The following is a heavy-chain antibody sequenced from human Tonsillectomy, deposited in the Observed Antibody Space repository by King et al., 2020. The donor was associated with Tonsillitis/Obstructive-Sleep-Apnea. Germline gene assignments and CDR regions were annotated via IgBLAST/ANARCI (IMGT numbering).Heavy chain of an antibody. J-gene: IGHJ6*02. V-gene: IGHV3-33*01. CDR3: ARDTPSSWYENYYYYYGMDV. D-gene: IGHD6-13*01. Sequence: VQLVESGGGVVQPGRSLRLSCAASGFTFSSYGMHWVRQAPGKGLEWVAVIWYDGSNKYYADSVKGRFTISRDNSKNTLYLQMNSLRAEDTAVYYCARDTPSSWYENYYYYYGMDVWGQGTTVTVSS. CDR1: GFTFSSYG. CDR2: IWYDGSNK.